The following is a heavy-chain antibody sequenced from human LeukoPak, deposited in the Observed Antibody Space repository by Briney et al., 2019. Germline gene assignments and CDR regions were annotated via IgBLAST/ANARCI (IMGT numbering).Heavy chain of an antibody. CDR2: ISGSGNGFSI. Sequence: GGSLRLSCSASGIVFTIYTMYWVRQAPGKGPEYVSTISGSGNGFSIYYADSVKGRFTISRDDSKSILYLQMNGLRSKDTAVYYCVKDFGRIRGTPDSWGQGTLVTVSS. D-gene: IGHD1-26*01. CDR3: VKDFGRIRGTPDS. V-gene: IGHV3-64D*06. CDR1: GIVFTIYT. J-gene: IGHJ4*02.